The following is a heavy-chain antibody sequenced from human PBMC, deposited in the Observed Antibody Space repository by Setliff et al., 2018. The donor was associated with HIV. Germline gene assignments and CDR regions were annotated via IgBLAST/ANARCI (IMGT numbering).Heavy chain of an antibody. CDR1: GGSISSYY. CDR2: IYASGTT. Sequence: SETLSLTCTVSGGSISSYYWSWIRRPAGKGLEWIGRIYASGTTNYSPSLKSRVTISAGPSKNQFSLKLSSVTAADTAVYYCARDGYSSSWYVDSYYMDVWGKGNTVTVSS. D-gene: IGHD6-13*01. CDR3: ARDGYSSSWYVDSYYMDV. J-gene: IGHJ6*03. V-gene: IGHV4-4*07.